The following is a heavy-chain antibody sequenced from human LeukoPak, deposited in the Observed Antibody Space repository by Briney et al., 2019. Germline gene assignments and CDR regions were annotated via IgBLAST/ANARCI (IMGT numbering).Heavy chain of an antibody. J-gene: IGHJ4*02. CDR2: INPNSGGT. D-gene: IGHD3-22*01. CDR1: GYTFTGYY. V-gene: IGHV1-2*06. Sequence: ASVKVSCKASGYTFTGYYMHWVRQAPGQGLEWMGRINPNSGGTNYAQKFQGRVTMTRDTSISTAYMGLSRLRSDDTAVYYCARSWSYFARPYDSSGTDFDYWGQGTLVTVSS. CDR3: ARSWSYFARPYDSSGTDFDY.